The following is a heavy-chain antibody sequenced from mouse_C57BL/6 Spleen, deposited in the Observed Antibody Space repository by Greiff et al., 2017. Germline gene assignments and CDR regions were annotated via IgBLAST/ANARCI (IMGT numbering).Heavy chain of an antibody. Sequence: EVQLVESGGGLVKPGGSLKLSCAASGFTFSSYAMSWVRQTPEKRLEWVATISDGGSYTYYPDNVKGRFTISRDNAKNNLYLQMSHLKSEDTAMYYCARRVNDYDYFDYWGQGTTLTVSS. CDR3: ARRVNDYDYFDY. CDR2: ISDGGSYT. D-gene: IGHD2-4*01. V-gene: IGHV5-4*01. J-gene: IGHJ2*01. CDR1: GFTFSSYA.